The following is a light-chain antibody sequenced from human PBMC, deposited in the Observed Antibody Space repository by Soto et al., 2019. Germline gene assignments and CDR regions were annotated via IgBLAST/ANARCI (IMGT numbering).Light chain of an antibody. CDR3: PQYGISPQT. Sequence: EIVLTQSPGTLSLSPGERATLSCRASQSFSSSYLAWYQQKPGQAPRVLIYGASSRATGIPDRFRGSGSGTDFTLTISRLEPDDFGVYYCPQYGISPQTFGQGTKVEIK. CDR2: GAS. V-gene: IGKV3-20*01. CDR1: QSFSSSY. J-gene: IGKJ1*01.